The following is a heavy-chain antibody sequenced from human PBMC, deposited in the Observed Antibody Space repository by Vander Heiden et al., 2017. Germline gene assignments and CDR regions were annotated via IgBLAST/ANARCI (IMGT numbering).Heavy chain of an antibody. CDR2: IYSSGST. CDR1: GGSLNNYY. Sequence: QVQLQESGPGLVKPSETLSLPCTVSGGSLNNYYWRWIRQPPGKGLEWIGIIYSSGSTNYIPSLKSRITISLDTSKNQFSLKLSSVTAADTAVYFCARGVSGYTFDSWGQGTLVTVSS. D-gene: IGHD5-12*01. CDR3: ARGVSGYTFDS. V-gene: IGHV4-59*01. J-gene: IGHJ4*02.